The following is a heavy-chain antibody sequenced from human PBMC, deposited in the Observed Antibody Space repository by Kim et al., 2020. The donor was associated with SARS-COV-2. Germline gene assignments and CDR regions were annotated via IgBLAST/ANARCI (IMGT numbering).Heavy chain of an antibody. CDR1: GGSLPSSNYY. Sequence: SETLSLTCTVSGGSLPSSNYYWVWIRQSPGMGLEWIGSIYYGGTTYYNPSLKSRVTMSVNTAENQFSLRLTSVTAADTAVYYCTGLPSGYSSGHYYVGYWGQRAVVTVSS. CDR3: TGLPSGYSSGHYYVGY. V-gene: IGHV4-39*01. CDR2: IYYGGTT. D-gene: IGHD6-19*01. J-gene: IGHJ4*02.